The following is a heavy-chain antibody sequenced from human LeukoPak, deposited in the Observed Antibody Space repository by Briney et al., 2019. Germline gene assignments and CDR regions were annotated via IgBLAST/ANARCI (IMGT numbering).Heavy chain of an antibody. D-gene: IGHD1-26*01. CDR3: ARSRAFNSGAFDP. CDR1: GASVSSASY. J-gene: IGHJ5*02. CDR2: IYNGVNT. Sequence: PSETLSLTCTVSGASVSSASYWTWIRPPPGKGVEWIAHIYNGVNTNYNPYLKSRVTISVDTSKNQFSLRLNSVTAADTAVYYCARSRAFNSGAFDPWGQGSLVTVSS. V-gene: IGHV4-61*01.